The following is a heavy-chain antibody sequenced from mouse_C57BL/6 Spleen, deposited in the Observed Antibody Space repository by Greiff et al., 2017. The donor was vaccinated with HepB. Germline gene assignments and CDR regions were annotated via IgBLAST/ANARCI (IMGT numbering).Heavy chain of an antibody. CDR2: IYPSDSET. CDR3: AREGTTEQSPAIDC. V-gene: IGHV1-61*01. D-gene: IGHD1-1*01. J-gene: IGHJ4*01. CDR1: GYTFTSYW. Sequence: QVQLQQPGAELVRPGSSVKLSCKASGYTFTSYWMDWVKQRPGQGLEWIGNIYPSDSETHYNQKFKDKATLTVDKSSRTAYMQLSSLTSEDSAVYYGAREGTTEQSPAIDCWGQGASVTVSS.